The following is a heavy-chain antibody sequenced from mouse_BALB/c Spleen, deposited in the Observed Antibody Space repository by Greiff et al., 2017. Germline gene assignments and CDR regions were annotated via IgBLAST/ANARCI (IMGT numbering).Heavy chain of an antibody. J-gene: IGHJ4*01. CDR2: IYPGNSDT. Sequence: EVQLQQSGTVLARPGASVKMSCKASGYTFTSYWMHWVKQRPGQGLEWIGAIYPGNSDTSYNQKFKGKAKLTAVTSTSTAYMELSSLTNEDSAVYYCTRDGNPGDYAMDYWGQGTSVTVSS. CDR1: GYTFTSYW. CDR3: TRDGNPGDYAMDY. D-gene: IGHD2-1*01. V-gene: IGHV1-5*01.